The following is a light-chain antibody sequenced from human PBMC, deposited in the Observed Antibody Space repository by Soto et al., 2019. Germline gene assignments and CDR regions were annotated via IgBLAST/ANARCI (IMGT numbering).Light chain of an antibody. CDR2: GAS. J-gene: IGKJ1*01. CDR3: QQYNNWPPWT. Sequence: VMTHSSATLSVSPGERATLSCRASQSVTTNMAWYQQKPGQAPRLLIYGASTRATGIPARFSGSGSGTDFTLTISSLKSEDFAVYYCQQYNNWPPWTFGQGTKVDIK. CDR1: QSVTTN. V-gene: IGKV3-15*01.